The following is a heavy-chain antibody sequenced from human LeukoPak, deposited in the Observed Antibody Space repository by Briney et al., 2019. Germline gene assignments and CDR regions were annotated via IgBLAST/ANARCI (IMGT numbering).Heavy chain of an antibody. CDR1: GASISSYY. J-gene: IGHJ6*03. V-gene: IGHV4-4*07. CDR2: IYTSGST. Sequence: SETLSLTCTVSGASISSYYWSWIRQPAGKGLEWIGRIYTSGSTNYNPSLKSRVTISVDKSKNQFSLKLSSVTAADTAIYYCARDSGVVFYYMDVWGKGTTVTVSS. CDR3: ARDSGVVFYYMDV. D-gene: IGHD3-3*01.